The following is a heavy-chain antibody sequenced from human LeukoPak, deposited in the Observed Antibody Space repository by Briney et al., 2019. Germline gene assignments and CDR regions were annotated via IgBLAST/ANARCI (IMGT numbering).Heavy chain of an antibody. V-gene: IGHV4-31*03. CDR1: GDSISTGGHY. Sequence: SETLSLTCTVSGDSISTGGHYWSWIRHQSGKGLEWIAYIYYTGKINYNPPLKSRVSMSVDTSNNQFSLRLNSVTAADTAVYFCARRVGKYPAYYFDFWGQGTLVTVSS. D-gene: IGHD2-2*01. CDR3: ARRVGKYPAYYFDF. J-gene: IGHJ4*02. CDR2: IYYTGKI.